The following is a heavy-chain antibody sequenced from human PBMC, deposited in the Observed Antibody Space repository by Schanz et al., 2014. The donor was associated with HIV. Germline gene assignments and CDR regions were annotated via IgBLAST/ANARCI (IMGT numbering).Heavy chain of an antibody. D-gene: IGHD6-6*01. V-gene: IGHV3-21*06. CDR3: AKDDQQFAY. Sequence: EVQLGESGGGLVKPGGSLRLSCAASGFTFSSYTMNWVRQAPGKGLEWVSSISSSSTYIYYADSVKGRFTISRDNAKNSLYLQMNSLRAEDTAVYYCAKDDQQFAYWGQGTLVTVSS. CDR1: GFTFSSYT. J-gene: IGHJ4*02. CDR2: ISSSSTYI.